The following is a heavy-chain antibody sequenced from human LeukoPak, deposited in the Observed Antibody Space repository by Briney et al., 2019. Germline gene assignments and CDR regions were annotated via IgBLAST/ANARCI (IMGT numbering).Heavy chain of an antibody. V-gene: IGHV4-39*07. CDR1: GGSISTSNYY. Sequence: SETLSLTCTVSGGSISTSNYYWGWLRQPPGKGLEWFGNIFYSGGTYYSPSLRSRVTISLDTSKNQFSLKLSSVTAADTAVYYCARRPRGRWLLPGSYYFDYWGQGTLVTVSS. J-gene: IGHJ4*02. D-gene: IGHD5-24*01. CDR2: IFYSGGT. CDR3: ARRPRGRWLLPGSYYFDY.